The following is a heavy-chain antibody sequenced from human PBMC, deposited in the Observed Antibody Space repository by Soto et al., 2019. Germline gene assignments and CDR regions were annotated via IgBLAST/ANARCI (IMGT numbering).Heavy chain of an antibody. V-gene: IGHV3-9*01. Sequence: SGGSLRLSCAASGFTFDDYAMHWVRQAPGMGLDCVSGISWISGVICYVVSVKGRFTISRDNAKNSLYLQMNSLRAEDTAFYYCSKDVDDFWSGYYPRPHFDYWGQGTLVTVSS. CDR3: SKDVDDFWSGYYPRPHFDY. CDR1: GFTFDDYA. J-gene: IGHJ4*01. CDR2: ISWISGVI. D-gene: IGHD3-3*01.